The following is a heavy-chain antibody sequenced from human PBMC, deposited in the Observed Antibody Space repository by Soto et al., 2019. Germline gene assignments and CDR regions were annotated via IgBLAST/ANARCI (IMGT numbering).Heavy chain of an antibody. J-gene: IGHJ4*02. D-gene: IGHD6-19*01. V-gene: IGHV3-11*05. CDR3: ARDRGAVTGQYFDY. CDR1: GFTFSAVY. CDR2: ISSSGTSA. Sequence: QVQLEESGGGLVKPGGSLRLSCAASGFTFSAVYMSWIRQAPNKGLEYISYISSSGTSANYGDSVKGRFTISRDTAKNSLYLQMNSLRAEDTAVYYCARDRGAVTGQYFDYWGQGALVTVSS.